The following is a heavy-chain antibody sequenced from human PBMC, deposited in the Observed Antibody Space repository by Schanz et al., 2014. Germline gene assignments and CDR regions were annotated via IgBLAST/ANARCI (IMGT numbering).Heavy chain of an antibody. CDR1: GFTFISYD. CDR3: AKSKSQLPLFDY. Sequence: VQLVESGGGLVQPGGSLKLSCAASGFTFISYDIHWVRQAPGKGLEWVAVIRYDGRNKNFVESVKGRFTISRDNSNNTVYLQMNTLRADDTAVYYCAKSKSQLPLFDYWGQGTLVAVSS. CDR2: IRYDGRNK. J-gene: IGHJ4*02. D-gene: IGHD2-21*01. V-gene: IGHV3-30*02.